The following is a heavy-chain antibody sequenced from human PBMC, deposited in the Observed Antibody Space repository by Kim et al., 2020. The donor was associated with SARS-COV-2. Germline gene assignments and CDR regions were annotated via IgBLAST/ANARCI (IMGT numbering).Heavy chain of an antibody. CDR2: IRSKAYGGTT. Sequence: GGSLRLSCTASGFTFGDYAMSWVRQAPGKGLEWVGFIRSKAYGGTTEYAASVKGRFTISRDDSKSIAYLQMNSLKTEDTAVYYCTRGTYYYDSSGYYKAAGAFDIWGQGTMVTVSS. V-gene: IGHV3-49*04. D-gene: IGHD3-22*01. CDR1: GFTFGDYA. CDR3: TRGTYYYDSSGYYKAAGAFDI. J-gene: IGHJ3*02.